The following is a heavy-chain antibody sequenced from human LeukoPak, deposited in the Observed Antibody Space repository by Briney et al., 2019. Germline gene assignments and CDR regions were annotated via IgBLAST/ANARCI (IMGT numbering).Heavy chain of an antibody. Sequence: GGSLRLSCAASGFTFNTYGMSWVRQAPGKGLEWVSYISSSGSTIYYADSVKGRFTISRDNAKNSLYLQMNSLRAEDTAVYYCAELGITMIGGVWGKGTTVTISS. D-gene: IGHD3-10*02. J-gene: IGHJ6*04. CDR2: ISSSGSTI. V-gene: IGHV3-48*04. CDR1: GFTFNTYG. CDR3: AELGITMIGGV.